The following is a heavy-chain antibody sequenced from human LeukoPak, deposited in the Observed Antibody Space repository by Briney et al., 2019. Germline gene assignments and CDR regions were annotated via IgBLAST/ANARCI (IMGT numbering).Heavy chain of an antibody. V-gene: IGHV3-21*01. CDR1: GFTFSSYS. D-gene: IGHD2-8*01. Sequence: KPGGSLRLSCAASGFTFSSYSMNWVRQAPGKGLEWVSSISSSSSYIYYADSVKGRFTISRDNAKNSLYLQMNSLRAEDTAVYYCARDHSYATRAEYFQHWGQGTLVTVSS. J-gene: IGHJ1*01. CDR2: ISSSSSYI. CDR3: ARDHSYATRAEYFQH.